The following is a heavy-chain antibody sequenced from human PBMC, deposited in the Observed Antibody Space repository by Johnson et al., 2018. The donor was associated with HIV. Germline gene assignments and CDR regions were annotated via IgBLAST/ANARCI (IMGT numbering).Heavy chain of an antibody. D-gene: IGHD3-9*01. CDR1: GFTFDDYA. CDR2: ISWNSGSI. CDR3: ARAPYYDILTGYYPGALDI. Sequence: VQLVESGGGLVQPGRSLRLSCAASGFTFDDYAMHWVRQAPGKGLEWVSGISWNSGSIGYADSVKGRFTISRDNAKNSLYLQMNSLRAEDTAVYYCARAPYYDILTGYYPGALDIWGQGTMVTVSS. V-gene: IGHV3-9*01. J-gene: IGHJ3*02.